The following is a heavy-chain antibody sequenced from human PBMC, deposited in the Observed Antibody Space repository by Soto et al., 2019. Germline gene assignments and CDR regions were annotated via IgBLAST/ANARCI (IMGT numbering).Heavy chain of an antibody. CDR2: IYHSGST. J-gene: IGHJ6*02. CDR3: ARDPHPRGVIVSDYYGMDV. Sequence: QVQLQESGPGLVKPSGTLSLTCAVSGGSISSSNWWSWVRQPPGKGLEWIGDIYHSGSTNYNPSLKSRVTISVDKSKNQCSLKLSSVTAADTAVYYCARDPHPRGVIVSDYYGMDVWGQGTTVTVAS. CDR1: GGSISSSNW. D-gene: IGHD3-10*01. V-gene: IGHV4-4*02.